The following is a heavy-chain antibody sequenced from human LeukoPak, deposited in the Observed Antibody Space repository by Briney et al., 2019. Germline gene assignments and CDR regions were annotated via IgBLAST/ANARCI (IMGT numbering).Heavy chain of an antibody. D-gene: IGHD1-1*01. CDR1: GFSLYHYW. V-gene: IGHV3-7*01. Sequence: PGGSLRLSCAASGFSLYHYWMTWVRQGPGKGLEWVANIKQDGSEKYYVDSVKGRFTISRDNAKNSVYLQMNSLRAEDTAVYYCAVKVPPDYWGQGTLVTVSS. CDR2: IKQDGSEK. CDR3: AVKVPPDY. J-gene: IGHJ4*02.